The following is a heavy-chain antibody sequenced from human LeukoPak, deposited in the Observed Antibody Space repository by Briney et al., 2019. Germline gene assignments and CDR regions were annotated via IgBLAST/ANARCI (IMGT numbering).Heavy chain of an antibody. J-gene: IGHJ4*02. CDR3: AKDLSEPYDFWSGYYVFDY. V-gene: IGHV3-23*01. D-gene: IGHD3-3*01. Sequence: GGSLRLSCAASGFTFSSYAMSWVRQAPGKWLEWVSTISGSGSSTYYADSVKGRFTISRDNSKNTLYLQMNSLRAEDTAVYYCAKDLSEPYDFWSGYYVFDYWGQGTLVTVSS. CDR2: ISGSGSST. CDR1: GFTFSSYA.